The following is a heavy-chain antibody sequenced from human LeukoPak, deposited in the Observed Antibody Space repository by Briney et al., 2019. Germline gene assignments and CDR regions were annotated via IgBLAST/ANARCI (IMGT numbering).Heavy chain of an antibody. J-gene: IGHJ4*02. CDR3: ARDPGYSSTRGDY. V-gene: IGHV1-2*02. Sequence: ASVKVSCKAYGYTFTGYFMHWVRQAPGQGLEWMGWINPNSGGTHYAQKFQGRVTMTRDTSISTAYMELSRLRSDDTAVYYCARDPGYSSTRGDYWGQGTLVTVSS. CDR1: GYTFTGYF. D-gene: IGHD5-18*01. CDR2: INPNSGGT.